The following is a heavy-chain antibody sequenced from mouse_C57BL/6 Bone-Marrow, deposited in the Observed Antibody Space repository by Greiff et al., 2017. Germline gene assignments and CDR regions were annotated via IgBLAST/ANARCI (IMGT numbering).Heavy chain of an antibody. CDR3: TRDRNYGSTNGYFDV. CDR2: ISSGGDYI. V-gene: IGHV5-9-1*02. D-gene: IGHD1-1*01. Sequence: EVKLVESGEGLVKPGGSLKLSCAASGFTFSSYAMSWVRQTPEKRLEWVAYISSGGDYIYYADTVKGRFTISRDNARNTLYLQMSSLKSEDTAMYYCTRDRNYGSTNGYFDVWGTGTTVTVSS. J-gene: IGHJ1*03. CDR1: GFTFSSYA.